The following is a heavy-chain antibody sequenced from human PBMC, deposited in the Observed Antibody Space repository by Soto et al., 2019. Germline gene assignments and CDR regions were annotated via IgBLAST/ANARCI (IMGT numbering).Heavy chain of an antibody. J-gene: IGHJ5*01. CDR2: TSYDGRKK. V-gene: IGHV3-30*18. CDR1: GFTFRSYA. Sequence: QVQLLESGGGVVQPGKSLRLSCVASGFTFRSYAMHWVRQAPGQGLEWVAFTSYDGRKKDYAESVKGRFTVSRGNFDVIRYVEMTSPRPEDTAYYSWVKEGQADCSGDYCSSGWFDSWGHGAQGTVSS. CDR3: VKEGQADCSGDYCSSGWFDS. D-gene: IGHD2-21*01.